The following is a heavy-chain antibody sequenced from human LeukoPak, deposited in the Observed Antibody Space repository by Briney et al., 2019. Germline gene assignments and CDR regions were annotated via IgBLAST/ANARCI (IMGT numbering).Heavy chain of an antibody. D-gene: IGHD3-9*01. CDR2: IYPSDSDT. CDR3: ARNDDWRFDY. Sequence: GESLKISCKGSGYSFATYWIGWVRQMPGKGLEWMGIIYPSDSDTRYSPSFEGQVTISADKSISTAYLQWNSLKASDTAMYYCARNDDWRFDYWGQGTVVAVSS. V-gene: IGHV5-51*01. CDR1: GYSFATYW. J-gene: IGHJ4*02.